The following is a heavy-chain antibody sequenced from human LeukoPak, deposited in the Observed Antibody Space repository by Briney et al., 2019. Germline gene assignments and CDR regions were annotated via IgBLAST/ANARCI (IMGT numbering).Heavy chain of an antibody. Sequence: GGSLRLSCAASGFTFSSYGMHWVRQAPGKGLVWVSRINSDGSSTSYADSVKGRFTISRDNAKNTLYLQMNSLRAEDTAVYYCARAGELRYMDVWGKGTAVTVSS. CDR2: INSDGSST. J-gene: IGHJ6*03. V-gene: IGHV3-74*01. D-gene: IGHD3-16*01. CDR1: GFTFSSYG. CDR3: ARAGELRYMDV.